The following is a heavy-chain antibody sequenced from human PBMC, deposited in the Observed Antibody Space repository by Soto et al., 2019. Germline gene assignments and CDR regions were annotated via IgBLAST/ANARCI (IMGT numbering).Heavy chain of an antibody. D-gene: IGHD1-20*01. J-gene: IGHJ4*02. V-gene: IGHV4-39*01. Sequence: SETLSVTCTVSGGSISSSSYYWGWIRQPPEKGLEWIGSLYYSGSTYYNPSLKSRVTISVDTSKNQFSLKLSSVTAADTAVYYCARLTITGVSGRGKFDYWGQGTLVTVSA. CDR3: ARLTITGVSGRGKFDY. CDR2: LYYSGST. CDR1: GGSISSSSYY.